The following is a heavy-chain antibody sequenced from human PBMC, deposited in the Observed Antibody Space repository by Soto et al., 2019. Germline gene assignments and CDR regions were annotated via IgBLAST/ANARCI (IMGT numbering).Heavy chain of an antibody. J-gene: IGHJ6*02. CDR1: GFTFSSYS. V-gene: IGHV3-21*06. CDR3: ARSSGGSGKLWNYYGMDV. Sequence: GGSLRLSCAASGFTFSSYSMNWVRQAPGKGLEWVSSISSGSSYIYYTDSVKGRFTISRDNAKNSLYLQMNSLRAEDTAVYYCARSSGGSGKLWNYYGMDVWGQGTTVTVSS. D-gene: IGHD3-10*01. CDR2: ISSGSSYI.